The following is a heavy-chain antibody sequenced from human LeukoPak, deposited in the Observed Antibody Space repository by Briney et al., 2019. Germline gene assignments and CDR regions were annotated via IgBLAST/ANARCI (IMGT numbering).Heavy chain of an antibody. J-gene: IGHJ4*02. CDR3: AKSGGYGLIDY. D-gene: IGHD1-26*01. Sequence: SETLSLTCTVSGGSISSTTYYWGWIRQPPGKGLEWIGSMSYRGTTYYNPSLKSRVTISVDTSKNQFSLKLSSVTAADTAMYYCAKSGGYGLIDYWGQGTLVTVSS. CDR1: GGSISSTTYY. CDR2: MSYRGTT. V-gene: IGHV4-39*07.